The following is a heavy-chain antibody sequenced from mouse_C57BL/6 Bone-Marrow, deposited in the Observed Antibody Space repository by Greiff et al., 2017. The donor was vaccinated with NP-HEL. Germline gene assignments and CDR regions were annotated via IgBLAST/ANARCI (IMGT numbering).Heavy chain of an antibody. CDR2: IDPETGGT. CDR3: TRPLYAMDY. V-gene: IGHV1-15*01. CDR1: GYPFTDYE. Sequence: QVQLQQSGAELVRPGASVTLSCKASGYPFTDYEMHWVKQTPVHGLEWIGAIDPETGGTAYNQKFKGKAILTADKSSSTAYMELRSLTSEDSAVYYCTRPLYAMDYWGQGTSVTVSS. J-gene: IGHJ4*01.